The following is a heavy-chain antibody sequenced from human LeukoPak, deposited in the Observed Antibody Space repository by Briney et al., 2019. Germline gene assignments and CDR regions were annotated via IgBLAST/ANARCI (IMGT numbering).Heavy chain of an antibody. CDR2: ISDGGRT. CDR1: ALPPSNYA. V-gene: IGHV3-23*01. J-gene: IGHJ4*02. D-gene: IGHD3-9*01. Sequence: HPGGPLRLSCAASALPPSNYAMSWVRKAPGKGLEWASSISDGGRTAYTDSVKGRFFISRETATNTLYLQMNSLRVEDTAVYYCAKECDYDNTSHMPCYWGQGTLVTVSS. CDR3: AKECDYDNTSHMPCY.